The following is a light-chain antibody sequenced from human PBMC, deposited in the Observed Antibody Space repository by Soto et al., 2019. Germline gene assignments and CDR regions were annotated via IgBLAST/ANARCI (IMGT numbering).Light chain of an antibody. J-gene: IGLJ1*01. CDR3: CSYVGNPSDV. Sequence: QSPLTQPASVSGSPGQSLTISCTGTNSDVESYNLVSWFRQHPGEAPKLIVYEGTKRPSGISTRFSGSKPGNTASLTISGLQSDDEAENYCCSYVGNPSDVVGTGTNVTV. CDR2: EGT. V-gene: IGLV2-23*01. CDR1: NSDVESYNL.